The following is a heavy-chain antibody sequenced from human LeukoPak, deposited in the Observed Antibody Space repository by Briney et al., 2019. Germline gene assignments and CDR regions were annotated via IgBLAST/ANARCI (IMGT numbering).Heavy chain of an antibody. CDR2: IYPGDSDT. V-gene: IGHV5-51*01. Sequence: GESLKISCQGSGYSFTSYWIGWVRQMAGKGLGWMGIIYPGDSDTRYSPSFQGQVTISADKSISTAYLQWSSLKASDTAMYYCARSITCYYDSSGYYYLDYWGQGTLVTVSS. CDR1: GYSFTSYW. CDR3: ARSITCYYDSSGYYYLDY. J-gene: IGHJ4*02. D-gene: IGHD3-22*01.